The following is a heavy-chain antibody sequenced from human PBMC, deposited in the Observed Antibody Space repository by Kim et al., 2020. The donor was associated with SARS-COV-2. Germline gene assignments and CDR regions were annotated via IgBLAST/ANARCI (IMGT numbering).Heavy chain of an antibody. CDR1: GFTFDTNA. CDR3: AKYIHDSGSLRPYYFDY. Sequence: GGSLRLSCAVSGFTFDTNAMSWVRQAPGRGLEWVSSISGSGTHKYYADSVKGRFTSSRDNSKNTVYLQMNSLRAEDTALYYCAKYIHDSGSLRPYYFDYWSQRTLVTF. D-gene: IGHD3-10*01. V-gene: IGHV3-23*01. J-gene: IGHJ4*02. CDR2: ISGSGTHK.